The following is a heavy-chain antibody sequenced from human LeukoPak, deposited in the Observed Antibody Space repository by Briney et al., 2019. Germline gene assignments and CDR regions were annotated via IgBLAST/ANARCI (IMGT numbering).Heavy chain of an antibody. D-gene: IGHD3-22*01. V-gene: IGHV3-20*04. CDR1: GFTFDDYG. Sequence: GGSLRLXCAASGFTFDDYGMSWVRQAPGKGLEWVSGINWNGGSTGYADSVKGRFTISRDNAKNSLYLQMNSLRAEDTALYYCAREIAHYYDSSGYYYFDYWGQGTLVTVSS. CDR3: AREIAHYYDSSGYYYFDY. J-gene: IGHJ4*02. CDR2: INWNGGST.